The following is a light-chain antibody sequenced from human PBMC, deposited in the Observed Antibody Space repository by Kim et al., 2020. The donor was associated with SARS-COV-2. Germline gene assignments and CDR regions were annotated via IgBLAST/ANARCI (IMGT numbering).Light chain of an antibody. Sequence: QSALTQPRSVSGSRGQSVTISCTGTSTDVGAYPYVSWYQQHPGEVPKLMVYDVSQRSSGVPDRFSGSKSGNTASLTVSGLQADDEGDYYCCSYAGSKKVFGGGTQLTVL. CDR3: CSYAGSKKV. CDR2: DVS. J-gene: IGLJ3*02. CDR1: STDVGAYPY. V-gene: IGLV2-11*01.